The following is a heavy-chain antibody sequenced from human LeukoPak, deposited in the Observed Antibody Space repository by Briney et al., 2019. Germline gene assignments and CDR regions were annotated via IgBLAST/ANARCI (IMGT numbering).Heavy chain of an antibody. CDR2: IVVGSGNT. CDR1: GFTFTSSA. CDR3: ARGSPGYFDWLSPFDY. Sequence: ASVKVSCKASGFTFTSSAVQWVRQARGQRLEWIGWIVVGSGNTNYAQKFQERVTITRDMSTSTAYMELSSLRSEDTAVYYCARGSPGYFDWLSPFDYWGQGTLVTVSS. V-gene: IGHV1-58*01. J-gene: IGHJ4*02. D-gene: IGHD3-9*01.